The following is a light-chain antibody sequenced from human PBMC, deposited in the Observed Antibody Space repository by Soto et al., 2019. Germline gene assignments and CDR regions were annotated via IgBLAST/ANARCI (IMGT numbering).Light chain of an antibody. V-gene: IGKV1-5*01. CDR3: QHYNSYSEA. Sequence: DIQMTQSPSTLSASVGDRVTISCRASEKISTWVAWYQQKPGKAPKVLIYDASILERGVPSRFSGSGSGTDFTLTISNLQPDDFATYYCQHYNSYSEAFGQGTKV. J-gene: IGKJ1*01. CDR1: EKISTW. CDR2: DAS.